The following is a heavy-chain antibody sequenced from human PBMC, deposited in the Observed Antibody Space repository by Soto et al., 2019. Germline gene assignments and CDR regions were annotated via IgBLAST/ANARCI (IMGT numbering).Heavy chain of an antibody. J-gene: IGHJ4*02. CDR2: INHSGST. D-gene: IGHD6-19*01. CDR3: ARGLKHQWLVLTGKYYFDY. Sequence: PSETLSLTCAVYGGSFSGYYWSWIRQPPGKGLEWIGEINHSGSTNYNPSLKSRVTISVDMSENQFSLKLSSVTAADTAVYYCARGLKHQWLVLTGKYYFDYWGQGTLVNVSS. V-gene: IGHV4-34*01. CDR1: GGSFSGYY.